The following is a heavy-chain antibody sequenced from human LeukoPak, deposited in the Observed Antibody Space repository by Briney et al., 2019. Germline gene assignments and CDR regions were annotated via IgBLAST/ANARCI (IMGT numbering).Heavy chain of an antibody. CDR3: ALDGDYYFDN. CDR1: GGSFSGYY. V-gene: IGHV4-34*01. CDR2: INHSGST. J-gene: IGHJ4*02. D-gene: IGHD4-17*01. Sequence: SETLSLTCAVYGGSFSGYYWSWIRQPPGKGLEWIGEINHSGSTNYNPSLKSRVTISVDTSKNQFSLKLSSVTAADTAVYYCALDGDYYFDNWGQGTLVTVSS.